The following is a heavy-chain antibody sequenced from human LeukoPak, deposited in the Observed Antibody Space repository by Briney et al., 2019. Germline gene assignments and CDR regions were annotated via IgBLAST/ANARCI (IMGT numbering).Heavy chain of an antibody. Sequence: SETLSLTCSISGGSISNYYWSWIRQPPGKGLEWIGYIYYSGGTKYNSSLKSRVTISIDMSKNQFSLKLSSVTAADTAVYYCARSNDFWSGYHFDYWGQGTLVTVSS. J-gene: IGHJ4*02. CDR3: ARSNDFWSGYHFDY. V-gene: IGHV4-59*01. CDR2: IYYSGGT. CDR1: GGSISNYY. D-gene: IGHD3-3*01.